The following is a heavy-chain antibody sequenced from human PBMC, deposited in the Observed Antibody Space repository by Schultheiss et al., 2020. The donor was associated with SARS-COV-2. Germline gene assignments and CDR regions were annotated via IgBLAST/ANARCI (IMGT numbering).Heavy chain of an antibody. Sequence: GGSLRLSCAASGFTFSSYAMSWVRQAPGKGLEWVSAISGGGGATYHADSVKGRFTISRDNSKSTLYLQMNSLRAEDTAVYYCARGPQGRDYWGQGTLVTVSS. D-gene: IGHD3-10*01. CDR2: ISGGGGAT. V-gene: IGHV3-23*01. CDR1: GFTFSSYA. J-gene: IGHJ4*02. CDR3: ARGPQGRDY.